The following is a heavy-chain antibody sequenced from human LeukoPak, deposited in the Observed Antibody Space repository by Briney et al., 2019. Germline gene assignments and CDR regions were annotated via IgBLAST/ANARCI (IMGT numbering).Heavy chain of an antibody. D-gene: IGHD5-24*01. V-gene: IGHV1-46*01. J-gene: IGHJ5*02. Sequence: ASVKVSCKASGYTFTSYYMHWVRQAPGQGLEWMGIINPSGGSTSYAQKFQGRVTMTRDMSTSTVYMELSSLRSEDTAVYYCARTTRDGYKRYDNWFDPWGQGTLVTVSS. CDR3: ARTTRDGYKRYDNWFDP. CDR2: INPSGGST. CDR1: GYTFTSYY.